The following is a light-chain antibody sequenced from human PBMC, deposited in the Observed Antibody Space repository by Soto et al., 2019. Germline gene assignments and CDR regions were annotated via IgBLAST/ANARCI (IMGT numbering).Light chain of an antibody. CDR2: GAS. Sequence: EIVLTQSPGTLSFSTGERATLSFRASQSVSSDLAGYHHKSGQAPRLLIYGASTRATGIPARFSGSGFVTEFTLTISSLQSEDFAVYYCQQYSNWPSWTFGQGTKVDIK. V-gene: IGKV3-15*01. J-gene: IGKJ1*01. CDR1: QSVSSD. CDR3: QQYSNWPSWT.